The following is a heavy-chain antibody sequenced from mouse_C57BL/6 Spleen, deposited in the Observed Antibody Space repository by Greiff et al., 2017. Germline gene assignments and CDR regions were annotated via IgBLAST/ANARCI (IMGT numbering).Heavy chain of an antibody. CDR1: GYTFTSYW. V-gene: IGHV1-59*01. Sequence: QVQLQQPGAELVRPGTSVKLSCKASGYTFTSYWMHWVKQRPGQGLEWIGVIDPSDSYTNYNQKFKGKATLTVDTSSSTAYMQLSSLTSEDSAVYYWARLGSSGYFDYWGQGTTLTVSS. J-gene: IGHJ2*01. CDR3: ARLGSSGYFDY. CDR2: IDPSDSYT. D-gene: IGHD3-2*02.